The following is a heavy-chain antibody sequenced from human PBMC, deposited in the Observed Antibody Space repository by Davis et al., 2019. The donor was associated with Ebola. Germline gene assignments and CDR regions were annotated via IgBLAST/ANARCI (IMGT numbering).Heavy chain of an antibody. CDR3: ARDRGGGYSYGYMGY. CDR1: GFTFSNYW. CDR2: IKQDGSEK. J-gene: IGHJ4*02. V-gene: IGHV3-7*01. D-gene: IGHD5-18*01. Sequence: GESLKISCEASGFTFSNYWMSWVRQAPGKGLEWVASIKQDGSEKNSVDSVKGRFTISRDNAKNTWYLQMNTLSAETTAVYYCARDRGGGYSYGYMGYWGQGTLVTVSS.